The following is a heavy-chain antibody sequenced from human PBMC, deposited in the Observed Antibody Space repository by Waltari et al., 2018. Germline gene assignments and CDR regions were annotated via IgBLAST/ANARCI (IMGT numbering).Heavy chain of an antibody. CDR2: IMSSLSTI. Sequence: EVQLVESGGGLVQPGGSLRLSCAASGLTFSSYSMNWVRQAPGKGLEWVSYIMSSLSTIYYAASVKGRFTISRDNAKNSLYLQMNSLRAEDTAVYYCARDPPRSDWFDPWGQGTLVTVSS. CDR3: ARDPPRSDWFDP. V-gene: IGHV3-48*01. J-gene: IGHJ5*02. CDR1: GLTFSSYS.